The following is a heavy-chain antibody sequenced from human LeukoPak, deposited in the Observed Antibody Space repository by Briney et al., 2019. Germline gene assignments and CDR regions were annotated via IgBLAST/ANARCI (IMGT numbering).Heavy chain of an antibody. V-gene: IGHV1-18*01. CDR1: GYTFTSYG. CDR3: ARDHGYSYGHHYFDY. J-gene: IGHJ4*02. CDR2: ISAYNGNT. Sequence: ASVKVSCKASGYTFTSYGISWVRQAPGQGREWMGWISAYNGNTNYAQKLQGRVTMTTDTSTSTAYMELRSLRSDDTAVYYCARDHGYSYGHHYFDYWGQGTLVTVSS. D-gene: IGHD5-18*01.